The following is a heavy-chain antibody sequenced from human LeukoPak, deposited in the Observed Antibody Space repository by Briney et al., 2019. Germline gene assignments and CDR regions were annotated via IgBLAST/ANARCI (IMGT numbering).Heavy chain of an antibody. Sequence: GGSLRLSCAASGFTFSSYAMSRVRQAPGKGLEWVSAISGSGGSTYYADSVKGRFTISRDNSKNTLYLQMNSLRAEDTAVYYCAKDERRGYSYGLFYYYYGMDVWGQGTTVTVSS. CDR1: GFTFSSYA. D-gene: IGHD5-18*01. CDR3: AKDERRGYSYGLFYYYYGMDV. J-gene: IGHJ6*02. CDR2: ISGSGGST. V-gene: IGHV3-23*01.